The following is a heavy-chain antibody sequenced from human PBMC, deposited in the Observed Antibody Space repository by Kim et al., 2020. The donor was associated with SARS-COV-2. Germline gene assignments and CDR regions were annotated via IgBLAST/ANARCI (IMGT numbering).Heavy chain of an antibody. D-gene: IGHD2-15*01. CDR1: GFTFSSYA. CDR2: ISGSGGST. V-gene: IGHV3-23*01. J-gene: IGHJ4*02. Sequence: GGSLRLSCAASGFTFSSYAMNWVRQAPGKGLEWVSAISGSGGSTYYTDSVKGRFTISRDNSKNTLYLQMNSLRAEDTAVYYCAQGGRGSCSGATCYSLDFWGQGALVTVSS. CDR3: AQGGRGSCSGATCYSLDF.